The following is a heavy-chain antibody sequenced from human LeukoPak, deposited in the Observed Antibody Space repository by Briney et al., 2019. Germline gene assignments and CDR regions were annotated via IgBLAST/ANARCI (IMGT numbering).Heavy chain of an antibody. Sequence: ASVKVSCKVSGHTLTELSMHWVRQAPGKGLEWMGGFDPEDGETIYAQKFQGRVTMTEDTSTDTAYMELSSLRSEDTAVYYCATDPLRLGELSSLWGQGTLVTVSS. V-gene: IGHV1-24*01. CDR3: ATDPLRLGELSSL. J-gene: IGHJ4*02. D-gene: IGHD3-16*02. CDR2: FDPEDGET. CDR1: GHTLTELS.